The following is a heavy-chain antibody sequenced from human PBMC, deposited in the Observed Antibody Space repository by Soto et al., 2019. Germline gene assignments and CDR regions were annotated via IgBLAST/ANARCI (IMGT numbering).Heavy chain of an antibody. J-gene: IGHJ4*02. V-gene: IGHV4-31*03. CDR2: IYYSGST. CDR3: AREARGGWYSY. Sequence: NPSETLSLTCTVSGGSISSGGYYWSWIRQHPGKGLEWIGYIYYSGSTYYNPSLKSRVTISVDTSKNQFSLKLSSVTAADTAVYYCAREARGGWYSYWGQGTLVTVSS. D-gene: IGHD6-19*01. CDR1: GGSISSGGYY.